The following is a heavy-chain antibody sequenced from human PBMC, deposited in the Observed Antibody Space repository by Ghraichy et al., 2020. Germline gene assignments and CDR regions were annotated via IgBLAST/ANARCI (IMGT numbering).Heavy chain of an antibody. V-gene: IGHV4-4*07. CDR2: IYTSGST. D-gene: IGHD3-3*01. Sequence: SQTLSLTCTVSGGSISSYYWSWIRQPAGKGLEWIGRIYTSGSTNYNPSLKSRVSMSVDTSKNQFSLKLSSVTAADTAVYYCARYEDLNWFDPWGQGTLVTVSS. J-gene: IGHJ5*02. CDR1: GGSISSYY. CDR3: ARYEDLNWFDP.